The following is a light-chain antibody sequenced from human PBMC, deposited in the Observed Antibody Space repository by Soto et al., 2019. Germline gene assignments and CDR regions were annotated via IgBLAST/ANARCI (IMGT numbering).Light chain of an antibody. J-gene: IGKJ4*01. Sequence: EIVMTQXPATLSVSPGERATLSCRASQSVNSNLAWYRQKPGQAPRLLISDASTRATGVPARFSGSGSGTEFTLTISSLQSEDSGIYYCQQYNFWPPLTFGGGTKVEIK. CDR3: QQYNFWPPLT. CDR1: QSVNSN. CDR2: DAS. V-gene: IGKV3-15*01.